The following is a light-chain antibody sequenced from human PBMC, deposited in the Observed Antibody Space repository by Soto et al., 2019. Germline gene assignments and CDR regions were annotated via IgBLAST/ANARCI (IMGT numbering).Light chain of an antibody. Sequence: QSALTQPASVSGSPGQSITISCTGTSSDIGGYKYVSWYQQHPGIAPKLMIYEVSNRPSGGSNRFSGSKSGNTASLTISGLQAEDEADYYCCSYTRRSTRVFGGGTKLTVL. CDR3: CSYTRRSTRV. J-gene: IGLJ2*01. V-gene: IGLV2-14*01. CDR2: EVS. CDR1: SSDIGGYKY.